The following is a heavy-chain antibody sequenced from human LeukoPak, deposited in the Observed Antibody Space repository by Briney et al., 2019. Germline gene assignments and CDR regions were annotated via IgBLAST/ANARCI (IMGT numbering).Heavy chain of an antibody. J-gene: IGHJ3*02. D-gene: IGHD4-17*01. CDR3: ASSVTMDAFDI. CDR2: IYYGGST. Sequence: SETLSLTCTVSGCSISSYYWSWIRQPPGKGLEWIGYIYYGGSTNYNPSLKSRVTISVDTSKNQFSLKLSSVTAADTAVYYCASSVTMDAFDIWGQGTMVTVSS. V-gene: IGHV4-59*01. CDR1: GCSISSYY.